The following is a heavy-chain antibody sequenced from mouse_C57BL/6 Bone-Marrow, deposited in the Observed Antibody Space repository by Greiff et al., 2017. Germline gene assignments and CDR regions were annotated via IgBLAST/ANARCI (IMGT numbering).Heavy chain of an antibody. CDR2: ISDGGSYT. CDR3: ARDRYDYDY. J-gene: IGHJ2*01. V-gene: IGHV5-4*01. Sequence: EVQLVESGGGLVKPGGSLKLSCAASGFTFSRYAMSWVRQTPEKRLEWVATISDGGSYTYYPDNVKGRFTISRDNAKNNLYLQMSHLKSEDTAMYYCARDRYDYDYWGQGTTLTVSA. D-gene: IGHD2-4*01. CDR1: GFTFSRYA.